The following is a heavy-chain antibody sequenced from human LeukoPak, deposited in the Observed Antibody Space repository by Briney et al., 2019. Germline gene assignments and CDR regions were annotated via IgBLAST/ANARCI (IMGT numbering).Heavy chain of an antibody. V-gene: IGHV1-2*02. CDR1: GYTFTGYY. CDR2: INPNSGGT. J-gene: IGHJ6*02. D-gene: IGHD4-17*01. Sequence: ASVKVSCKASGYTFTGYYMHWVRQAPGQGLEWMGWINPNSGGTNYAQKFQGRVTMTRDTSISTAYMELSRLRSDDTAVYYYARGAGGDYRVIYYYYGMDVWGQGTTVTVSS. CDR3: ARGAGGDYRVIYYYYGMDV.